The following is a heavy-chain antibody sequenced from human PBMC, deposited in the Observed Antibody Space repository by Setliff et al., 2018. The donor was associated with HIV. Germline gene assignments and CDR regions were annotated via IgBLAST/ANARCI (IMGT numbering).Heavy chain of an antibody. Sequence: SETLSLTCTVSGGSISSYYWSWIRQPPGKGLEWIGYIYISGSTNYNPSLKSRVTISVDTSKNQFSLKLYSVTAADTAVYYCARAYFGSGIYYWGQGTLVTVSS. CDR3: ARAYFGSGIYY. CDR2: IYISGST. D-gene: IGHD3-10*01. CDR1: GGSISSYY. J-gene: IGHJ4*02. V-gene: IGHV4-4*09.